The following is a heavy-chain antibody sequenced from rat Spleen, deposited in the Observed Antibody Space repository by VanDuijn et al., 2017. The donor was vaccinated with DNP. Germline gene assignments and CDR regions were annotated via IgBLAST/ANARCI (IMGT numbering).Heavy chain of an antibody. Sequence: EVQLVEAGGGLVQPGRSLKLSCAAAGFTFSNYDMAWVRQAPRKGLEWVASIRPRCASTFYLDSVNGRFTLSRDNAKSTLYLQVDSLRSEDTATYYCATQTYYYDGTYYAYYFDYWGQGVMVTVSS. J-gene: IGHJ2*01. CDR1: GFTFSNYD. CDR2: IRPRCAST. CDR3: ATQTYYYDGTYYAYYFDY. V-gene: IGHV5-19*01. D-gene: IGHD1-12*02.